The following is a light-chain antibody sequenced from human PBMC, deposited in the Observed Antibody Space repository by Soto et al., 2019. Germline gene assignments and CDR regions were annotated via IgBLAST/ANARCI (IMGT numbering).Light chain of an antibody. CDR3: QQYGSSRT. Sequence: LTPSPGTLSFSPGERATLSCRAGKNGISSDLAWYQQKPGQAPKRLIYGASSMDTGIPDRFSGSGSGTDFTLTISRLEPEDFAVYYCQQYGSSRTFGQGTKVDIK. CDR2: GAS. V-gene: IGKV3-20*01. CDR1: KNGISSD. J-gene: IGKJ1*01.